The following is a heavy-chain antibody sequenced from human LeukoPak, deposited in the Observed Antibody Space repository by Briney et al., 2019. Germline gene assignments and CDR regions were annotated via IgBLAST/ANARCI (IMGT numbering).Heavy chain of an antibody. J-gene: IGHJ4*02. Sequence: PGGSLRLSCAASGFTFSDYYMSWIRQAPGKGLEWVSYISSSGSTIHYADSVKGRFTISRDNAKNSLYLQMNSLRAEDTAVYYCARSQWLAPTYFDYWGQGTLVTVSS. V-gene: IGHV3-11*01. CDR1: GFTFSDYY. D-gene: IGHD6-19*01. CDR2: ISSSGSTI. CDR3: ARSQWLAPTYFDY.